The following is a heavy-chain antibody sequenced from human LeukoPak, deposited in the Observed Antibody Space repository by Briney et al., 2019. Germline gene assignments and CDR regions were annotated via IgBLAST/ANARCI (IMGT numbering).Heavy chain of an antibody. CDR2: INPSGGSK. V-gene: IGHV1-46*01. D-gene: IGHD3-22*01. CDR1: GYTFTSYY. CDR3: ARERGYYDSTGNWGYFDY. Sequence: GASVKLSCKASGYTFTSYYMHWVRQAPGQGLEWMGIINPSGGSKSYAQKFKGRVTMTRDMSTSTVYMELSSLRSEDTAVYYCARERGYYDSTGNWGYFDYWGQGTLVTVSS. J-gene: IGHJ4*02.